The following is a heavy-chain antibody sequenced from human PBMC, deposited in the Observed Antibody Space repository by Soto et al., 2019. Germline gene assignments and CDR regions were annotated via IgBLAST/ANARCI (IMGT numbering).Heavy chain of an antibody. CDR2: VYYPGTT. Sequence: QVQLQESGPGLLKPSETLSLTCTVSGGYISSYFYIWVRQPPGKGLEWIWSVYYPGTTDYNPSLKSRVTMSVDTAKTQFSLNLRSVTAADSAVYYCARDRAAVPRAVVYWGRGTVVTVSS. D-gene: IGHD6-13*01. CDR3: ARDRAAVPRAVVY. V-gene: IGHV4-59*01. J-gene: IGHJ4*02. CDR1: GGYISSYF.